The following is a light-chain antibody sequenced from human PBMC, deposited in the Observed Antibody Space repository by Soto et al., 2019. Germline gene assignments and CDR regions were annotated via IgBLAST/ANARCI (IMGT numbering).Light chain of an antibody. CDR2: AAS. CDR1: QGISSY. J-gene: IGKJ4*01. CDR3: QQLNSYPLT. Sequence: DIEMTQSRSSLSSSVGDRFTITCRASQGISSYLAWYQQKPGKAPKLLIYAASTLQSGVPSRFSGSGSGTDFTLTISSLQPEDFATYYCQQLNSYPLTFGGGTKVDIK. V-gene: IGKV1-9*01.